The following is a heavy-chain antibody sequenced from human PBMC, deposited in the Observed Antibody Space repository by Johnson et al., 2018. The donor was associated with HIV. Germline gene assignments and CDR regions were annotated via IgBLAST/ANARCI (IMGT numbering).Heavy chain of an antibody. CDR2: INWNGGST. D-gene: IGHD1-26*01. J-gene: IGHJ3*02. V-gene: IGHV3-74*01. Sequence: VQLVESGGGVVQPGRSLRLSCAAHEFTFSSYWMHWVRQDPGKGLVWVSGINWNGGSTGYEASVKSRFTISRDNSKNTRYLQMNSLRAEDTAVYYCARDRPSGSYYVDAFEIWGQGTMVTVSS. CDR1: EFTFSSYW. CDR3: ARDRPSGSYYVDAFEI.